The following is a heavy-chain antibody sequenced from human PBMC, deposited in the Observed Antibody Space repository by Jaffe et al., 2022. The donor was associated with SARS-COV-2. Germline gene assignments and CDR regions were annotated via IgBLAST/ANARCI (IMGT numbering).Heavy chain of an antibody. CDR1: GFTFSSYA. CDR3: AKDLEPGSSWPLYYYGMDV. J-gene: IGHJ6*02. CDR2: ISGSGGST. Sequence: EVQLLESGGGLVQPGGSLRLSCAASGFTFSSYAMSWVRQAPGKGLEWVSAISGSGGSTYYADSVKGRFTISRDNSKNTLYLQMNSLRAEDTAVYYCAKDLEPGSSWPLYYYGMDVWGQGTTVTVSS. V-gene: IGHV3-23*01. D-gene: IGHD6-13*01.